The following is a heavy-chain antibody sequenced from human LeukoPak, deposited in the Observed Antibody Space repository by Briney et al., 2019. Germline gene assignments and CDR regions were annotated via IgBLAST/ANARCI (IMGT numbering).Heavy chain of an antibody. Sequence: ASVKVSCKASGYTFSVYYVHWVRRAPGQGLEWMGWINSNSGGTNYAQKFQGRVTMTRDTSISTAYMELSRLRSDDTAVYYCARAAYSGYDLVDYWGQGTLVTVSS. CDR1: GYTFSVYY. J-gene: IGHJ4*02. D-gene: IGHD5-12*01. CDR2: INSNSGGT. CDR3: ARAAYSGYDLVDY. V-gene: IGHV1-2*02.